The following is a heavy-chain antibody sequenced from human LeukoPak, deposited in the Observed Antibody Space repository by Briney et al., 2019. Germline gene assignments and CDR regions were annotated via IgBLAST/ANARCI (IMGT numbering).Heavy chain of an antibody. CDR3: ARLVRGDFGWFDP. CDR1: GGSFSGYY. J-gene: IGHJ5*02. CDR2: INHSGST. Sequence: PSETLSLTCAVYGGSFSGYYWTWIRQPPGKGLEWIGEINHSGSTNYNPSLKSRVTISVDKSKNQFSLKLSSVTAADTAVYYCARLVRGDFGWFDPWGQGTLVTVSS. V-gene: IGHV4-34*01. D-gene: IGHD3-10*01.